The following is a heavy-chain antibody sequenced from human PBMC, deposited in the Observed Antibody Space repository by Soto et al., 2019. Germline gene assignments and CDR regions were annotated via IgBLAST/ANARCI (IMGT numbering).Heavy chain of an antibody. CDR1: GGSISSGGYS. J-gene: IGHJ2*01. CDR3: AREGGSGSADWYFDL. Sequence: QLQLQESGSGLVKPSQTLSLTCAVSGGSISSGGYSWSWIRQPPGKGLEWIGYIFPSGSTYYNPSLKRRVNLSIDNSKTQFSLRLTSVTAADTAVYYCAREGGSGSADWYFDLWGRGTLLTVSS. D-gene: IGHD1-26*01. V-gene: IGHV4-30-2*01. CDR2: IFPSGST.